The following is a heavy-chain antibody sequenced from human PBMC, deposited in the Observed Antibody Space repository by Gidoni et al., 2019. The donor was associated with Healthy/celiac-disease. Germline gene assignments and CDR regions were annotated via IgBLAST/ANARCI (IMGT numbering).Heavy chain of an antibody. CDR2: ISGSGGST. J-gene: IGHJ4*02. CDR1: GFTFSSYA. Sequence: EVQLLESGGGLVQPGGSLRLSCAASGFTFSSYAMRWVRQAPGKGLEWVSAISGSGGSTYYADSVKGRFTISRDNSKNTLYLQMNSLRAEDTAVYYCAKSMGDYYDSSGYYGGYFDYWGQGTLVTVSS. CDR3: AKSMGDYYDSSGYYGGYFDY. D-gene: IGHD3-22*01. V-gene: IGHV3-23*01.